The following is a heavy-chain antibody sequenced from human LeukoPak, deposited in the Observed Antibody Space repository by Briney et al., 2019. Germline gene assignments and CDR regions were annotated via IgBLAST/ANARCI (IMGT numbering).Heavy chain of an antibody. V-gene: IGHV3-53*01. CDR1: GFTFDDYD. D-gene: IGHD4-17*01. J-gene: IGHJ4*02. CDR2: IYSGGST. CDR3: ARVVDHDYGDYYLDY. Sequence: GGSLRLSCAASGFTFDDYDMSWVRQAPGKGLEWVSVIYSGGSTDYADSVKGRLTISRDNSKNTLYLQMNSLRAEDTAVYYCARVVDHDYGDYYLDYWGQGTLVTVSS.